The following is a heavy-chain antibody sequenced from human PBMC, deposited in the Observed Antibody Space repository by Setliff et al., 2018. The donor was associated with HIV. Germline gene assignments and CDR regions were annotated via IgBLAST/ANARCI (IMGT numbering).Heavy chain of an antibody. CDR1: GGSISSYS. Sequence: SETLSLTCTVSGGSISSYSWNWIRQSPGGGLEWIGFIFSSGSTKYNPSLQSRVTMSIDTSKNQFSLMLTSLTAAGTPVYYCARRIEDSGSFPDKNWFDTWGQGSLVTVSS. CDR2: IFSSGST. V-gene: IGHV4-4*09. J-gene: IGHJ5*02. CDR3: ARRIEDSGSFPDKNWFDT. D-gene: IGHD3-10*01.